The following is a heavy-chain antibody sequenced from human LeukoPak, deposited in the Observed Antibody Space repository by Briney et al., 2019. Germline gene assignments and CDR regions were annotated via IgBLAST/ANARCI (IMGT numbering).Heavy chain of an antibody. V-gene: IGHV1-18*04. D-gene: IGHD3-22*01. Sequence: GASVKVSCKASGYTFSSYGISWVRQAPGQGLEWMGWISAYNGNTNYAQNLQGRVTMTTDTSRTTAYMELRSLRSDDTAVYYCARSGATWFLGDYWGQGTLVTVSS. CDR1: GYTFSSYG. CDR3: ARSGATWFLGDY. J-gene: IGHJ4*02. CDR2: ISAYNGNT.